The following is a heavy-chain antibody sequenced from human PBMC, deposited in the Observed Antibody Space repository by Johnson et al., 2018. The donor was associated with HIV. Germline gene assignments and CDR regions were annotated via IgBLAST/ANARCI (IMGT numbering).Heavy chain of an antibody. V-gene: IGHV3-NL1*01. D-gene: IGHD2-21*01. Sequence: QMQLVESGGGVVQPGGSLRLSCAASGFTFSSYGMHWVRQAPGKGLEWVSLIYGGGTTYYADSVKGRFTISRDNAKNTLSLQMNRLRIEDTAVDSCARRVAISATVVASLDIWCRGTMVTVSS. J-gene: IGHJ3*02. CDR1: GFTFSSYG. CDR2: IYGGGTT. CDR3: ARRVAISATVVASLDI.